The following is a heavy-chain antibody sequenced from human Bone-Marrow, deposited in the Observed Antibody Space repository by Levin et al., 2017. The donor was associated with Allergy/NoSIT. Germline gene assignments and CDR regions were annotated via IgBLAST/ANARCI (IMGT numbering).Heavy chain of an antibody. J-gene: IGHJ6*04. Sequence: GASVKVSCKASGYTFNEYWMHWVRQAPGQGLEWMGRINPNNGGTDYAQKFQGRVTLTKDTSISTVYMELRRLRSDDTAVYYCARDRIAFWTPLRYNHMDVWGKGTTVTVSP. CDR1: GYTFNEYW. CDR2: INPNNGGT. CDR3: ARDRIAFWTPLRYNHMDV. D-gene: IGHD3/OR15-3a*01. V-gene: IGHV1-2*06.